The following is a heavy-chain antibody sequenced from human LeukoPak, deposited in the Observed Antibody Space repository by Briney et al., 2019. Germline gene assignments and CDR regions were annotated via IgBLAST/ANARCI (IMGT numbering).Heavy chain of an antibody. Sequence: PSETLSLTCPVSVGYISRYYWTWIRQSPGRGLEWIGNVFYSGSTNYNPSLKSRVTIPIDTPKNHFSLKLPTVPAADTAVYFCASGTVSGVIAPHSFHYWGRGTLVTVSS. CDR1: VGYISRYY. J-gene: IGHJ4*01. CDR2: VFYSGST. D-gene: IGHD3-16*02. CDR3: ASGTVSGVIAPHSFHY. V-gene: IGHV4-59*01.